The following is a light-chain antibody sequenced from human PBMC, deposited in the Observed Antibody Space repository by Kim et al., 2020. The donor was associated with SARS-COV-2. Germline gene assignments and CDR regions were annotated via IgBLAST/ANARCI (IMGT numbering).Light chain of an antibody. V-gene: IGLV3-19*01. CDR2: GEN. Sequence: SSELTQDPAVSVALGQTVRITCQGDSLRIYYASWYQQKPGQAPVLVIYGENNRPSGIPDRFSGSSSGNTASLTITGAQAEDEADYYCNSRDSSGNHHVLFGGGTQLTVL. CDR1: SLRIYY. CDR3: NSRDSSGNHHVL. J-gene: IGLJ2*01.